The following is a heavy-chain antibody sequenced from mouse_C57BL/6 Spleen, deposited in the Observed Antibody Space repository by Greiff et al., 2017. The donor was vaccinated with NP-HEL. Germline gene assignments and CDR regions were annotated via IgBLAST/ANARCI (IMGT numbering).Heavy chain of an antibody. CDR2: ISSGGDYI. CDR3: TRALGAYDYDGAWVAY. J-gene: IGHJ3*01. Sequence: DVKLQESGEGLVKPGGSLKLSCAASGFTFSSYAMSWVRQTPEKRLEWVAYISSGGDYIYYADTVKGRFPISRDNARNTLYLQMSSLKSEDTAMYDCTRALGAYDYDGAWVAYWGQGTLVTVSA. V-gene: IGHV5-9-1*02. CDR1: GFTFSSYA. D-gene: IGHD2-4*01.